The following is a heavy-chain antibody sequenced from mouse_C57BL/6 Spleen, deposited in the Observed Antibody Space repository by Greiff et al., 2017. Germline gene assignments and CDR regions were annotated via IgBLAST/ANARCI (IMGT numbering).Heavy chain of an antibody. V-gene: IGHV1-81*01. CDR2: IDPRSGNT. Sequence: QVQLQQPGAELARPGASVKLSCKASGYTFTSYGIRWVKQRTGQGLEWIGEIDPRSGNTYYNEKFKGKATLSVDNSSSTAYIELRSLTSEDSAVYFCSRPYINFHWYFDFWGTGTTVTVSS. CDR1: GYTFTSYG. D-gene: IGHD2-5*01. CDR3: SRPYINFHWYFDF. J-gene: IGHJ1*03.